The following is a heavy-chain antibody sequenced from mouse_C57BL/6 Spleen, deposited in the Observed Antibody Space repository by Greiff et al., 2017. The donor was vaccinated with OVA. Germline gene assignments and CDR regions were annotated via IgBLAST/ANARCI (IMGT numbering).Heavy chain of an antibody. CDR3: ARTPPGNCAMDY. V-gene: IGHV1-75*01. J-gene: IGHJ4*01. D-gene: IGHD1-1*02. Sequence: VQLQESGPELVKPGASVKISCKASGYTFTDYYINWVKQRPGQGLEWIGWIFPGSGSTYYNEKFKGKATLTVDKSSSTAYMLLISLTSDDAAVDFCARTPPGNCAMDYWGQGTSVTVSS. CDR1: GYTFTDYY. CDR2: IFPGSGST.